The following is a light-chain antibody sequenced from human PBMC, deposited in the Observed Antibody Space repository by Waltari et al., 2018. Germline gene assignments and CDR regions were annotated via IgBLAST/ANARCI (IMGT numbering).Light chain of an antibody. V-gene: IGLV2-14*03. J-gene: IGLJ3*02. CDR3: SSYSSSSTLAVV. Sequence: QSALTQPASVSGSPGQSITISCTGTSSDVGAYDYVSWYQQHPGNAPKLISYDVSDRPSGVSDRFSGSKSVNTASLTISGLQAEDEGYYYCSSYSSSSTLAVVFGGGTKLTVL. CDR1: SSDVGAYDY. CDR2: DVS.